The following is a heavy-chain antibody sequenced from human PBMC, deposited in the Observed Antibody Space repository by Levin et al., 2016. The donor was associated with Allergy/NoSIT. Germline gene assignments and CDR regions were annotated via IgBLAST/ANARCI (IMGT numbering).Heavy chain of an antibody. CDR3: AKDGGARHDPYYYGMDV. J-gene: IGHJ6*02. D-gene: IGHD6-6*01. V-gene: IGHV4-39*07. Sequence: PGKGLEWIGSIYYSGSTYYNPSLKSRVTISVDTSKNQFSLKLSSVTAADTAVYYCAKDGGARHDPYYYGMDVWGQGTTVTVSS. CDR2: IYYSGST.